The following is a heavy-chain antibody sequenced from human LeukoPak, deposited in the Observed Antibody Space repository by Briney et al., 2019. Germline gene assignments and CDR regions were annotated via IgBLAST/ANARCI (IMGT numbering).Heavy chain of an antibody. CDR1: GFTFSTSW. J-gene: IGHJ5*02. CDR3: GREGQYDFWSGLKWFDP. Sequence: PGGSLRLSCAASGFTFSTSWMSWVRQAPGKGLEWVANIKHDGREKNFVDSVKGRFTISRDNANNPLFLQINNVRDEGTATYYCGREGQYDFWSGLKWFDPWGQGTLVIVSS. V-gene: IGHV3-7*01. CDR2: IKHDGREK. D-gene: IGHD3-3*01.